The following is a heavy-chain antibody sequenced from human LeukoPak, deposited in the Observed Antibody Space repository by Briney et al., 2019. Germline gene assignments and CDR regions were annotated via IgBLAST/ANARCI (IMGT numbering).Heavy chain of an antibody. CDR3: SRQHHYGGHFDY. Sequence: PSETLSLTCTVSGGSISSSSHYWGWIRQPPGKGLEWIGSMYSSGRTYYNPSLKSRVTISADTSKKQFSLKVSSVTAADTAVYYCSRQHHYGGHFDYWGQGTPVTVSS. D-gene: IGHD4-17*01. V-gene: IGHV4-39*01. J-gene: IGHJ4*02. CDR2: MYSSGRT. CDR1: GGSISSSSHY.